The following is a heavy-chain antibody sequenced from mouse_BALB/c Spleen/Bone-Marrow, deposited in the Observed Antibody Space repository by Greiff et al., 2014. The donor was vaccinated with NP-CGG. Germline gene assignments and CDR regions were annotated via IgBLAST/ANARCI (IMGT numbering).Heavy chain of an antibody. J-gene: IGHJ4*01. CDR1: GFDFSRYW. CDR3: ARLGYYGTMDY. CDR2: INPDSSTI. V-gene: IGHV4-1*02. D-gene: IGHD1-1*01. Sequence: VQLQQSGGGLVQPGGSLKLSCAASGFDFSRYWMSWVRQAPGRGLEWIGEINPDSSTINYTPSLKDKFIISRDNAKNTLYLQRSKVRSEDTALYYCARLGYYGTMDYWGQGTSVTVSS.